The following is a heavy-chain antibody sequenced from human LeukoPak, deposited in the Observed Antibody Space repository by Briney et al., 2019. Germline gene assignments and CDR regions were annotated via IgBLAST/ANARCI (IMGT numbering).Heavy chain of an antibody. Sequence: PGRSLRLSCAASGFTFRSYSMNWVRQAPGKGLEWVSSISSSSSYIYYADSVKGRFTISRDNAKNSLYLQMNSLRAEDTALYYCARDLTYSSSPPGWYFDLWGRGALVTVSS. CDR3: ARDLTYSSSPPGWYFDL. V-gene: IGHV3-21*01. CDR2: ISSSSSYI. CDR1: GFTFRSYS. D-gene: IGHD6-6*01. J-gene: IGHJ2*01.